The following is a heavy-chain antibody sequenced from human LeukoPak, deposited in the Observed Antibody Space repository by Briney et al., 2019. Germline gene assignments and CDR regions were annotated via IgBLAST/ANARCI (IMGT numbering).Heavy chain of an antibody. Sequence: GASVKVSCKASGYTFTSYGISWVRQAPGQGLEWMGWISAYNGNTNYAQKLQGRVTMTEDTSTDTAYMELSSLRSEDTAVYYCATDPTSLYSGNQGDYWGQGTLVTVSS. CDR2: ISAYNGNT. D-gene: IGHD1-26*01. V-gene: IGHV1-18*01. CDR3: ATDPTSLYSGNQGDY. CDR1: GYTFTSYG. J-gene: IGHJ4*02.